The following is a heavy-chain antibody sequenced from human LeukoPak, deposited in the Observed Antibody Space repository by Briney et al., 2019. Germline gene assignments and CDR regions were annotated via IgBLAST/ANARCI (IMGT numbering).Heavy chain of an antibody. V-gene: IGHV1-2*02. J-gene: IGHJ4*02. CDR3: ARKLAVVTFDY. Sequence: ASAKVSSKHSRYTFTGYYIHSVRPTPGQGLERMGWINPNSGDTNFAQKFQGRVTMTRDASISTAYMELSRLRSDDTAVYYCARKLAVVTFDYWGQGTLVTVSS. CDR2: INPNSGDT. CDR1: RYTFTGYY. D-gene: IGHD5-18*01.